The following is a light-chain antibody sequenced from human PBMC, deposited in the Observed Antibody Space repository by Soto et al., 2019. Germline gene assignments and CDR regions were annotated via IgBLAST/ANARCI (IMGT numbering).Light chain of an antibody. CDR2: EDS. J-gene: IGLJ2*01. CDR1: SNDVGSYNL. V-gene: IGLV2-23*02. CDR3: CSYARSSTFV. Sequence: QSALTQPASVSGSPGQSITISCTGTSNDVGSYNLVSWYQQHPGKAPKLMIYEDSKRPSGVSNRFSGSKSDNTASLTISGLQAEDEADYYCCSYARSSTFVFGGGTKVTVL.